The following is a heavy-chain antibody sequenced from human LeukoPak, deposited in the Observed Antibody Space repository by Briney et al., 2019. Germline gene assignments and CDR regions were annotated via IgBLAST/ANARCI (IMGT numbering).Heavy chain of an antibody. Sequence: PGGSLRLSCSASGFTFSSYAMHWVRQAPGKGPEYVSAISSNGGSTYYADSVKGRFTISRDNARNTLYLQMNSLRAEDTAVYYCARGGPIYCSGDSCYPGDYWGQGTLVTVSS. V-gene: IGHV3-64*04. J-gene: IGHJ4*02. CDR3: ARGGPIYCSGDSCYPGDY. CDR1: GFTFSSYA. D-gene: IGHD2-15*01. CDR2: ISSNGGST.